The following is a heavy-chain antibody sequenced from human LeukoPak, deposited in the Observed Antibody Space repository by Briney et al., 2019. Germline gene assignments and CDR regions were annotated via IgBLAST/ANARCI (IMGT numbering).Heavy chain of an antibody. D-gene: IGHD3-22*01. CDR3: ARGRVYDSSGYYSNYGGDFDY. V-gene: IGHV4-34*01. CDR1: GGSFSGYY. CDR2: INHSGST. J-gene: IGHJ4*02. Sequence: PSETLSLTCAVYGGSFSGYYWSWIRQPPGKGLEWIGEINHSGSTNYNPSLKSRVTISVDTSKNQFSLKLSSVTAADTAVYYCARGRVYDSSGYYSNYGGDFDYWGQGTLVTVSS.